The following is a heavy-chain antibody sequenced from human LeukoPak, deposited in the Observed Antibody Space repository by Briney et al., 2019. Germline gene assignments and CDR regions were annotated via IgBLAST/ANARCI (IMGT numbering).Heavy chain of an antibody. CDR1: GFIFTTYA. J-gene: IGHJ4*02. Sequence: GSLRLSCAASGFIFTTYAMSWVRQAPGKGLEWVSGVAGDGGRTYYAASVKGRFTISRDNSKDTVYLQMNSLRAEDTAVYYCAKASRKGAVASPLDYWGQGTLVTVSS. V-gene: IGHV3-23*01. D-gene: IGHD6-19*01. CDR2: VAGDGGRT. CDR3: AKASRKGAVASPLDY.